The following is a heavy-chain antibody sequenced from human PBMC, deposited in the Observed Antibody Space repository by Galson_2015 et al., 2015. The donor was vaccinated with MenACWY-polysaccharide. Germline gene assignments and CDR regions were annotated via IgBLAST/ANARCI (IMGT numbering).Heavy chain of an antibody. CDR3: ARDPFALRGYSYGYSWFDP. D-gene: IGHD5-18*01. CDR2: SNPSGGST. CDR1: GYTFTSYY. Sequence: CKASGYTFTSYYMHWVRQAPGQGLEWMGISNPSGGSTSYVQKFQGRVTMTRDTSTSTVYMGLSSLRSEDTAVYCCARDPFALRGYSYGYSWFDPWGQGTLVTVSS. V-gene: IGHV1-46*01. J-gene: IGHJ5*02.